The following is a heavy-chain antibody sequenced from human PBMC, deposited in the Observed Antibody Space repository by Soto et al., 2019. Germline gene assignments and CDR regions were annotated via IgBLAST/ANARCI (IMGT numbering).Heavy chain of an antibody. Sequence: PGGSLRLSCAASGITFRSYSMSWVRQAPGKGLEWVSSITSDSSDIYYADSVKGRFTISRDNGENSLYLQMTSLGAEDTGVYYCATTYCSGGHCFSSEYWGQGVMVTVFS. D-gene: IGHD2-15*01. CDR1: GITFRSYS. V-gene: IGHV3-21*01. CDR3: ATTYCSGGHCFSSEY. CDR2: ITSDSSDI. J-gene: IGHJ4*02.